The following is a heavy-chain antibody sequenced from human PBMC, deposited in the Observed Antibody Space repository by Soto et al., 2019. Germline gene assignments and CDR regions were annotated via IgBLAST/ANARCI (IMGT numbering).Heavy chain of an antibody. CDR2: VSRGGDIT. V-gene: IGHV3-23*01. J-gene: IGHJ3*01. CDR1: GFTFSSYA. Sequence: GGSLRLSCAASGFTFSSYALAWVRQAPGKGLEWVSAVSRGGDITYSAASVKGRFTISRDNSRNTVYLQMNSLRADDTALYYSATPGNDAFDVWGQGTLVTVSS. CDR3: ATPGNDAFDV. D-gene: IGHD3-10*01.